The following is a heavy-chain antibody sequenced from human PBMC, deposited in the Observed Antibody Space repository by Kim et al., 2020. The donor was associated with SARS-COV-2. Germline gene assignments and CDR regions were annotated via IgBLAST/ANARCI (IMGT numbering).Heavy chain of an antibody. Sequence: SETLSLTCAVYGGSFSGYYWSWIRQPPGKGLEWIGEINHSGSTNYNPSLKSRVTISVDTSKNQFSLKLSSVTAADTAVYYCARGYSRTGDYWGQGTLVTVSS. J-gene: IGHJ4*02. CDR1: GGSFSGYY. CDR2: INHSGST. CDR3: ARGYSRTGDY. D-gene: IGHD6-13*01. V-gene: IGHV4-34*01.